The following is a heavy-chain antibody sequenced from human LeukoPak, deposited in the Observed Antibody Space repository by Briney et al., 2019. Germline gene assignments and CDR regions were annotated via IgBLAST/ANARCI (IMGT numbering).Heavy chain of an antibody. D-gene: IGHD6-13*01. J-gene: IGHJ4*02. V-gene: IGHV3-23*01. Sequence: PGGSLRLSCAASGYTFDTYGMTWARQAPGKGLEWVSAISGSGGSTYYADSVKGRFTISRDNSKNTLYLQMNSLRAEDTAVYYCAKSLTAGAGNFDYWGQGTLVTVSS. CDR2: ISGSGGST. CDR3: AKSLTAGAGNFDY. CDR1: GYTFDTYG.